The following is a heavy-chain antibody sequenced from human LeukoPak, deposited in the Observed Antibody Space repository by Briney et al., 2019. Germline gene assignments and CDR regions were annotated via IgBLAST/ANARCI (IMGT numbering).Heavy chain of an antibody. CDR3: ARTVVGATTAAFDI. CDR1: GFTFSWYT. Sequence: GGSLRLSCAAYGFTFSWYTMNWVRQAPGKGLEWVSIISSSSSYIYYADSVKGRFTISRDNAKNSLYLQMNSLRAEDTAVYYCARTVVGATTAAFDIWGQGTMVTVSS. J-gene: IGHJ3*02. V-gene: IGHV3-21*01. D-gene: IGHD1-26*01. CDR2: ISSSSSYI.